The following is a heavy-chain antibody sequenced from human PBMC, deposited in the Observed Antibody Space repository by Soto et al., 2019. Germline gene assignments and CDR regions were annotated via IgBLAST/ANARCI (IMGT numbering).Heavy chain of an antibody. V-gene: IGHV4-34*01. CDR2: INHSGST. D-gene: IGHD6-6*01. Sequence: SETLSLTCAVYGGSFSGYYWSWIRQPPGKGLEWIGEINHSGSTNYNPSLKSRVTISVDTSKNQFSPKLSSVTAADTAVYYCARGHGAALRYFDYWGQGTLVTVSS. CDR1: GGSFSGYY. CDR3: ARGHGAALRYFDY. J-gene: IGHJ4*02.